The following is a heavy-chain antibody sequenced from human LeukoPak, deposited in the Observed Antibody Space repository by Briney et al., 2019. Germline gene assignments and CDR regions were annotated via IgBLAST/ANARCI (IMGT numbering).Heavy chain of an antibody. CDR1: GGSISSGSYY. J-gene: IGHJ4*02. CDR3: ARDDGGIAAAPDY. V-gene: IGHV4-61*02. Sequence: SETLSLTCTVSGGSISSGSYYWSWIRQPAGKGLEWIGRIYTSGSTNYNPSLQRRVTILLDTSKNQFSLKLSSVTAADTAVYYCARDDGGIAAAPDYWAREPWSPSPQ. CDR2: IYTSGST. D-gene: IGHD6-13*01.